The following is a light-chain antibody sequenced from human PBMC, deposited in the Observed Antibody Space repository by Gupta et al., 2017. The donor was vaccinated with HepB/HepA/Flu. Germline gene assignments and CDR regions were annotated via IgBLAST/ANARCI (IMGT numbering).Light chain of an antibody. J-gene: IGLJ3*02. CDR2: DVT. CDR3: ASYAGTYSWV. V-gene: IGLV2-11*01. Sequence: RSVSGSPGQSVTISCTGTSSDVGGYNYVSWCQLHPGKVPKLILYDVTRRPSGVPDRFSGSKSGNTASLTISGLQAGDEADYYCASYAGTYSWVFGGGTKLTVL. CDR1: SSDVGGYNY.